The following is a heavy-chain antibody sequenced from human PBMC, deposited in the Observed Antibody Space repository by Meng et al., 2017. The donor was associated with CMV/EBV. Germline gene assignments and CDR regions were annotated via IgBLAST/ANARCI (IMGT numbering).Heavy chain of an antibody. D-gene: IGHD2-2*01. CDR3: ARRGRYCSSTSCYALYYYYYYGMDV. CDR1: GGSFSGYY. J-gene: IGHJ6*02. Sequence: SETLSLTCAVYGGSFSGYYWSWIRQPPGKGLEWIGEINHSGSTNYNPSLKSRVTISVDTSKNQFSLKLSSVTAADTAVYYCARRGRYCSSTSCYALYYYYYYGMDVWGQGTTVTVSS. CDR2: INHSGST. V-gene: IGHV4-34*01.